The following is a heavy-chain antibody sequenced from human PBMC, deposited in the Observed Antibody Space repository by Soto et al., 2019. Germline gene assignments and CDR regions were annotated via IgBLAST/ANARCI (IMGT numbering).Heavy chain of an antibody. CDR1: GYSFTRYG. Sequence: QVQLVQSGAEVKNPGASVKVSCKASGYSFTRYGIGWPRQAPGQGLEWMGWINAYNGNTNYAQNLQGRLTLTTDTSTTTAYMELRSLRSNDTAIYYCAMVDVYVTPSPQDVWGQGTTVTVSS. CDR2: INAYNGNT. D-gene: IGHD3-16*01. J-gene: IGHJ6*02. V-gene: IGHV1-18*01. CDR3: AMVDVYVTPSPQDV.